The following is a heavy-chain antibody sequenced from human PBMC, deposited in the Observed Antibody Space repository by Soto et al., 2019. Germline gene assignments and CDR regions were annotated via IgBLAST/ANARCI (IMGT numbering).Heavy chain of an antibody. CDR1: GGSISSGGYY. V-gene: IGHV4-31*01. CDR3: ARGSSIAGLYYGMDV. J-gene: IGHJ6*02. D-gene: IGHD6-6*01. CDR2: NYYSGIT. Sequence: QVQLQESGPGLVKPSQTLSLTCTVSGGSISSGGYYWTWIRQLPGKGLEWIGYNYYSGITYYNPSLKTPVTISLATSKNQCSLKLSSVTAADTAVYYCARGSSIAGLYYGMDVWGQGTTVTVSS.